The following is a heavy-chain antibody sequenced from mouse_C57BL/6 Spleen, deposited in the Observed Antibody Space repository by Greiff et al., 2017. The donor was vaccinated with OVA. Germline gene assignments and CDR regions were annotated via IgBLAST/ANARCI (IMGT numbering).Heavy chain of an antibody. CDR3: ARGEGLRTGYYAMDY. Sequence: EVQVVESEGGLVQPGSSMKLSCTASGFTFSDYYMAWVRQVPEKGLEWVANINYDGSSTYYLDSLKSRFIISRDNAKNILYLQMSSLKSEDTATYYCARGEGLRTGYYAMDYWGQGTSVTVSS. CDR2: INYDGSST. J-gene: IGHJ4*01. V-gene: IGHV5-16*01. CDR1: GFTFSDYY. D-gene: IGHD2-4*01.